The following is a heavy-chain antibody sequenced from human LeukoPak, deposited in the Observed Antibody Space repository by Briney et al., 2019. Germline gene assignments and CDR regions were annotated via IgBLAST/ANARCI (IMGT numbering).Heavy chain of an antibody. CDR2: VHLNGNT. CDR1: GGSVTSTNW. V-gene: IGHV4-4*03. CDR3: AREGGPYRPLDY. J-gene: IGHJ4*02. D-gene: IGHD6-25*01. Sequence: PETLSLTCGVSGGSVTSTNWWTWIRQPPGKGLEWIGEVHLNGNTNYNPSLYGRVTMSVDKSENHVSLKLTSLTAADTAVYYCAREGGPYRPLDYSGQGTLVTVPS.